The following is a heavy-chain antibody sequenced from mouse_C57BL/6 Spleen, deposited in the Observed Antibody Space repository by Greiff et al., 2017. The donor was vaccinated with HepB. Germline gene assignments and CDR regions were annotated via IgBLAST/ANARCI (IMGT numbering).Heavy chain of an antibody. CDR2: IDPSDSFT. CDR1: GYTFTSYW. D-gene: IGHD2-4*01. J-gene: IGHJ2*01. CDR3: ARDYGFDY. Sequence: QVQLQQPGAELVKPGASVKLSCKASGYTFTSYWMQWVKQRPGQGLEWIGVIDPSDSFTNYNQKFKGKATVTVDTSSSTAYMQLSSLTSEDYAVYYCARDYGFDYWGQGTTLTVSS. V-gene: IGHV1-50*01.